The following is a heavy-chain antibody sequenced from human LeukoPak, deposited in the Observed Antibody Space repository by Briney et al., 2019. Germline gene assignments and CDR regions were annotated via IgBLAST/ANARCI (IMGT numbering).Heavy chain of an antibody. CDR2: ISGSGGST. CDR1: GFTFSSYV. V-gene: IGHV3-23*01. Sequence: PGGSLRLSCAASGFTFSSYVMSWVRQAPGKGLEWVSAISGSGGSTYYADSVKGRFTISRDNSKNTLYLQMNSLRAEDTAVYYCAKARYSSSWYYFDYWGQGTLVTVSS. CDR3: AKARYSSSWYYFDY. D-gene: IGHD6-13*01. J-gene: IGHJ4*02.